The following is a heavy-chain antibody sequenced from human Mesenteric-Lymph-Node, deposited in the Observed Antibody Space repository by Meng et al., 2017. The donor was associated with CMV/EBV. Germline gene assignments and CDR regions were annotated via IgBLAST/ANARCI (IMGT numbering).Heavy chain of an antibody. CDR2: ISSGSSSDYI. D-gene: IGHD3-10*01. CDR1: GFTFIMYT. J-gene: IGHJ4*02. CDR3: VREYASGSAGDFDH. V-gene: IGHV3-21*01. Sequence: GESLKISCVGSGFTFIMYTMSWVRQAPGKGLEWVSSISSGSSSDYIYYADSVRGRFTVSRDNTKNSLYLQMNTLRVEDTAVYHCVREYASGSAGDFDHWGQGTLVTVSS.